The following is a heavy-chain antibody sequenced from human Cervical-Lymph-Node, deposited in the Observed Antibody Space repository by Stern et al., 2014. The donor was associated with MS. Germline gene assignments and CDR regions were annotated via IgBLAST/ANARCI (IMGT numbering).Heavy chain of an antibody. D-gene: IGHD3-3*01. Sequence: QLQLQESGPRVVKPSQTLSLTCTVSGASITSGSYHWAWIRQPAGKGLEWIGRIFSSGASTYNPPLSVGVPISLDPPKTHSSLILRSVTAADTAVYYCAREGLIDFWSGHAKWGQGTLVTVSS. CDR2: IFSSGAS. J-gene: IGHJ4*02. CDR1: GASITSGSYH. V-gene: IGHV4-61*02. CDR3: AREGLIDFWSGHAK.